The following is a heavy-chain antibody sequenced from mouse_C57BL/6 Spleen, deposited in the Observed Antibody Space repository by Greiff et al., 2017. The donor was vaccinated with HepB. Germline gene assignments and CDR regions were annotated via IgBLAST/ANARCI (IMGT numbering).Heavy chain of an antibody. CDR3: ARERGVITTVGTLFDY. V-gene: IGHV5-4*01. D-gene: IGHD1-1*01. J-gene: IGHJ2*01. CDR2: ISDGGSYT. CDR1: GFTFSSYA. Sequence: DVMLVESGGGLVKPGGSLKLSCAASGFTFSSYAMSWVRQTPEKRLEWVATISDGGSYTYYPDNVKGRFTISRDNAKNNLYLQMSHLKSEDTAMYYCARERGVITTVGTLFDYWGQGTTLTVSS.